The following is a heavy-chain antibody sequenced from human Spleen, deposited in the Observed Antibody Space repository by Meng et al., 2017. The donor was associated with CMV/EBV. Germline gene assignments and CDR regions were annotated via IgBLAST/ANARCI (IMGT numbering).Heavy chain of an antibody. CDR2: ISSSGNTI. CDR1: GFTFSSYE. J-gene: IGHJ6*02. D-gene: IGHD3-9*01. V-gene: IGHV3-48*03. CDR3: ARDLKSGYDILTGYYAYYGMDV. Sequence: GGSLRLSCAASGFTFSSYEMNWVRQAPGKGLEWVSYISSSGNTIYYADSVKGRFTISRDNAKNSLYLQMNSLRAEDTAVYYCARDLKSGYDILTGYYAYYGMDVWGQGTTVTVSS.